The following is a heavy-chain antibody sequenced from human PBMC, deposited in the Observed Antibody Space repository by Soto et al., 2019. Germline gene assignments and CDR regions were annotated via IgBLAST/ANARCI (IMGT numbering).Heavy chain of an antibody. J-gene: IGHJ4*02. Sequence: ASVKVSCKASGYTFAGYYMHWVRQAPGQGLEWMGWINPNSGGTNYAQKFQGWVTMTRDTSISTAYMELSRLRSDDTAVYYCLIFAEVAAAGRLFDYWGQGTLVTVSS. CDR2: INPNSGGT. CDR1: GYTFAGYY. D-gene: IGHD6-13*01. CDR3: LIFAEVAAAGRLFDY. V-gene: IGHV1-2*04.